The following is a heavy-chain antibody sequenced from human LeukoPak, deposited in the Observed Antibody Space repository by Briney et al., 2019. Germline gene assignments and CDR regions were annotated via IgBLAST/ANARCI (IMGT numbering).Heavy chain of an antibody. J-gene: IGHJ5*02. V-gene: IGHV3-53*01. CDR1: GFTVSSNY. CDR2: IYSGGNT. Sequence: GGSLRLSCAASGFTVSSNYMSWVRQAPGKGLEWVSVIYSGGNTYYADSVKGRFTISRDNSKNTLHLQMNSLRAEDTAVYYCARDYNGGYSYGYHWGQGTLVTVSS. CDR3: ARDYNGGYSYGYH. D-gene: IGHD5-18*01.